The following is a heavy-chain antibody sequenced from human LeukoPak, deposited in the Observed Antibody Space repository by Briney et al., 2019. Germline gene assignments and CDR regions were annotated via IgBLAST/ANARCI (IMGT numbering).Heavy chain of an antibody. CDR1: CVSLSSFY. J-gene: IGHJ5*02. CDR2: IYYSGST. Sequence: PSETLSLTCTVSCVSLSSFYWNWIRQPPGKGLEWIGYIYYSGSTNYNPSLKSRVTISVDTSKSQFSLKLSSVTAADTAVYYCASHPHPLGGSSYWFDPWGQGTLVTVSS. D-gene: IGHD3-10*01. CDR3: ASHPHPLGGSSYWFDP. V-gene: IGHV4-59*08.